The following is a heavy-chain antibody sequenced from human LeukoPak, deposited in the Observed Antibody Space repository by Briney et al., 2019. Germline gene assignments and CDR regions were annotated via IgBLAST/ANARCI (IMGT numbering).Heavy chain of an antibody. V-gene: IGHV3-7*03. Sequence: GGSLRLSCAASGFTFSNYWMTWVRQAPGKGLEWVANIKQDGSEQYYVDSVRGRFAVSRDNAKNSMYLQMNSLRAEDTAVYYCASDLTYNYGYYWGQGTLVTVSS. D-gene: IGHD5-18*01. CDR2: IKQDGSEQ. CDR1: GFTFSNYW. CDR3: ASDLTYNYGYY. J-gene: IGHJ4*02.